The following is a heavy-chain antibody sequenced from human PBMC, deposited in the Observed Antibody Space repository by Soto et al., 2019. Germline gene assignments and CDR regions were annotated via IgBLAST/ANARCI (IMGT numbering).Heavy chain of an antibody. D-gene: IGHD3-9*01. CDR2: ISGSGGTT. CDR1: GFTFSSYA. J-gene: IGHJ4*02. Sequence: EVQLLESGGGLVQPGGSLRLSCAASGFTFSSYAMNWVRQAPGKGLEWVSLISGSGGTTYYADSVKGRFTISRDNSKNPLYLQMNSLRAEDTAVYYCARNTILRSFDYWGQGTLVSVSS. CDR3: ARNTILRSFDY. V-gene: IGHV3-23*01.